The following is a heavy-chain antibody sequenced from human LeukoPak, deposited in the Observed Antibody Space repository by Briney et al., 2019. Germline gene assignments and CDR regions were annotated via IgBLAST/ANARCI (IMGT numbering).Heavy chain of an antibody. CDR1: GFTFSTYA. CDR2: ISYDGSSK. V-gene: IGHV3-30*04. CDR3: ARELRNWNLLRYFDY. Sequence: GGSLRLSCAASGFTFSTYAMHWVRQAPGKGLEWVAIISYDGSSKYYADSVKGRFTISRDNSKNTLYLQMNSLRAEDTAVYYGARELRNWNLLRYFDYGGRGTLVTVSS. D-gene: IGHD1-1*01. J-gene: IGHJ4*02.